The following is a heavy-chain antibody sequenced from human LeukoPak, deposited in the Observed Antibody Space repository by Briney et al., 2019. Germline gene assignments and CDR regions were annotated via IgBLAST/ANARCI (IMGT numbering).Heavy chain of an antibody. CDR3: ARARPREVPAVLRLKVKNWFDP. CDR1: GYTFTSYD. J-gene: IGHJ5*02. CDR2: VNPNSGNT. D-gene: IGHD2-2*01. Sequence: ASVKVSCKASGYTFTSYDINWVRQATGQGREWMGWVNPNSGNTGYAQKFQGRVTITRNTSISTAYMELSSLRSEDTAVYYCARARPREVPAVLRLKVKNWFDPCGQGTLVTVSS. V-gene: IGHV1-8*03.